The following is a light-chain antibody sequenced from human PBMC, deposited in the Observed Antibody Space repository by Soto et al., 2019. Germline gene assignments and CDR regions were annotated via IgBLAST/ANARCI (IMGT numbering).Light chain of an antibody. Sequence: DILMTQSRSTLSASVGDRVTITCRASESISVWLAWYQQKPGKAPKLLIYEASILESGVPSRFSGTGSGTEFTLTISSLQPNDFATYYCQQSKTKLWTFGQGTRVEV. CDR2: EAS. CDR3: QQSKTKLWT. CDR1: ESISVW. V-gene: IGKV1-5*01. J-gene: IGKJ1*01.